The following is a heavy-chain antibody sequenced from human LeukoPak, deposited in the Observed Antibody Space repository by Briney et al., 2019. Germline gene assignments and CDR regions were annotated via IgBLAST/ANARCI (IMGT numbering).Heavy chain of an antibody. Sequence: GGSLRLSCAASGFTVSNDYMSWVRQAPGKGLEWVSAIYRGGSTDYADCVKSRFTIYRDNIKNTLYLQMNSLSAEDTAFYYCAELGITMIGGVWGKGTTVTISS. CDR3: AELGITMIGGV. CDR2: IYRGGST. J-gene: IGHJ6*04. CDR1: GFTVSNDY. D-gene: IGHD3-22*01. V-gene: IGHV3-53*01.